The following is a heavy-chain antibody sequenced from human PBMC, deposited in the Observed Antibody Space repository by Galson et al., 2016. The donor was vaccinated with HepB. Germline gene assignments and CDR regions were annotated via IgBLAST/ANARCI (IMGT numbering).Heavy chain of an antibody. CDR1: GFTFDDYA. J-gene: IGHJ6*02. D-gene: IGHD3-3*01. V-gene: IGHV3-9*01. Sequence: SLRLSCAASGFTFDDYAMHWVRQAPGKGLEWISGISWNSGTIIYADSVKGRLTISSDNAKNSLYLQMNCLRAEDTALYYCAKDMSIFGVVITHSGGGLDVWGQGTTVTVSS. CDR2: ISWNSGTI. CDR3: AKDMSIFGVVITHSGGGLDV.